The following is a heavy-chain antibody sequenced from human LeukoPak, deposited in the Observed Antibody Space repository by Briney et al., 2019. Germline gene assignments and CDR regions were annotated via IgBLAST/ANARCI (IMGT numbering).Heavy chain of an antibody. Sequence: GGSLRLSCAASGFTFSSYSMNWVRQAPGKGLEWVSSIGSSSSYIYYADSVKGRFTISRDNAKNSLYLQMNSLRAEDTAVYYCARDLFVVVPAAINWFDPWGQGALVTVSS. CDR2: IGSSSSYI. V-gene: IGHV3-21*01. D-gene: IGHD2-2*02. CDR3: ARDLFVVVPAAINWFDP. CDR1: GFTFSSYS. J-gene: IGHJ5*02.